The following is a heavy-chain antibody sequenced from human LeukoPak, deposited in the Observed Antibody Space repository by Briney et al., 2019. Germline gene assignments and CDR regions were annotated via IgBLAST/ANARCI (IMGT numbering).Heavy chain of an antibody. CDR3: ARGAGVWGSYPIDY. CDR1: GYTFPGKY. CDR2: INPNSGGT. D-gene: IGHD3-16*02. V-gene: IGHV1-2*02. J-gene: IGHJ4*02. Sequence: GGPVKVSFKASGYTFPGKYMHWVRQAPGQGLDGVGWINPNSGGTNYAQKFQGRVTMARDTSISTAYMELSRLRSDDTAVYYCARGAGVWGSYPIDYWGQGTLVTVSS.